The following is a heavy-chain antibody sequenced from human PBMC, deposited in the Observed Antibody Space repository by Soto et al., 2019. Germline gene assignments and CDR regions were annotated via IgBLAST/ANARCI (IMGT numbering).Heavy chain of an antibody. CDR3: AREFNIAVVGALGY. CDR1: GFIFDDYT. V-gene: IGHV3-43*01. J-gene: IGHJ4*02. Sequence: EVQLVESGGVVVQPGGSLRLSCAGSGFIFDDYTMHWVRQPPGKGLEWVALIKWDGTQTEYGDSVKGRFTISRDNSRNSLSLEMKSLRSEDTALYYCAREFNIAVVGALGYWGQGTRVTVSS. D-gene: IGHD6-19*01. CDR2: IKWDGTQT.